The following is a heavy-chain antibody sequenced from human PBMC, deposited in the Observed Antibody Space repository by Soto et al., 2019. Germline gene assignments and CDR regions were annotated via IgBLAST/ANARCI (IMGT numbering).Heavy chain of an antibody. CDR1: GDSVSSNSAA. D-gene: IGHD6-13*01. V-gene: IGHV6-1*01. J-gene: IGHJ3*02. CDR2: TYYRSKWYN. CDR3: ARESSTTSGIAAAGTIFDAFDI. Sequence: SQTLSLTCAISGDSVSSNSAAWNWIRQSPSRGLEWLGRTYYRSKWYNDYAVSVKSRITINPDTSKNQFSLQLNSVTPEDTAVYYCARESSTTSGIAAAGTIFDAFDIWGQGTMVTVSS.